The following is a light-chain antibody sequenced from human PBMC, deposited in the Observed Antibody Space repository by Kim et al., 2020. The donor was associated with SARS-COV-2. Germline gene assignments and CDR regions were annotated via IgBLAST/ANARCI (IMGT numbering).Light chain of an antibody. CDR2: DVN. CDR3: SSYTTSATLV. J-gene: IGLJ2*01. Sequence: GKSITISCPGTSDDFNGYKDFFWYQHHPGKAPKLMIYDVNQRPSGISNRFSGSKSDNTASLTISGLQADDEADYYCSSYTTSATLVFGGGTQLTVL. V-gene: IGLV2-14*03. CDR1: SDDFNGYKD.